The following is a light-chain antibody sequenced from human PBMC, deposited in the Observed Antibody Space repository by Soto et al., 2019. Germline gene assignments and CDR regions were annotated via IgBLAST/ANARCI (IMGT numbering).Light chain of an antibody. J-gene: IGKJ1*01. V-gene: IGKV3-20*01. Sequence: EIVLTQSPGTLSLSPGERATLSCRASQTITSTYLAWYQQKPGQAPRLLIYGASSRATGIPDRFSGSGSETDFTLTISRLEPEDFAVYYCHHYGSTFGQGTKVDIK. CDR1: QTITSTY. CDR3: HHYGST. CDR2: GAS.